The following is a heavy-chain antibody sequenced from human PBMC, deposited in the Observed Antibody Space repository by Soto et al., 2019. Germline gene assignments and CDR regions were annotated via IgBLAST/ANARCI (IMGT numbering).Heavy chain of an antibody. CDR1: GFSISTHA. V-gene: IGHV3-23*01. Sequence: VGSLRLCCVASGFSISTHALTWVRQAPGKGLEWVSSFSGRSGDTYYAASVKGRFTISGDSSKNTVILQMNNLRADDTALYYCARDSSAWPNYFDSWGQGIQVTVSS. J-gene: IGHJ4*02. CDR3: ARDSSAWPNYFDS. CDR2: FSGRSGDT. D-gene: IGHD6-19*01.